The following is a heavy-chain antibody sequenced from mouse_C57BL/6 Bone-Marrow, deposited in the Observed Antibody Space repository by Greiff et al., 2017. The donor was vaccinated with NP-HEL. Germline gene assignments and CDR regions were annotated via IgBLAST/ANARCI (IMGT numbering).Heavy chain of an antibody. V-gene: IGHV3-3*01. J-gene: IGHJ4*01. CDR1: GFSINSDCY. CDR3: SRGVGHYYAMDY. CDR2: TFYSGIT. Sequence: EVKLVESGPSLVRPSQTLSLTCTVTGFSINSDCYWIWIRQFPGNKLEYIGYTFYSGITYYNPSLESRTYITRDTSKNQCSLKLSSGTTEDTATYDWSRGVGHYYAMDYWGQGTSVTVSS. D-gene: IGHD1-1*02.